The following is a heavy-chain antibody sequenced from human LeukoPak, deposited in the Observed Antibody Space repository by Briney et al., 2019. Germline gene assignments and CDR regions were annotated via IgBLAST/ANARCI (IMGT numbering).Heavy chain of an antibody. J-gene: IGHJ6*04. CDR2: ISSSGSTI. D-gene: IGHD3-10*02. CDR3: AELGITMIGGV. V-gene: IGHV3-48*04. CDR1: GFTFSSYS. Sequence: GGSLRLSCAASGFTFSSYSMNWVRQAPGKGLEWVSYISSSGSTIYYADSVKGRFTISRDNAKNSLYLQMNSPRAEDTAVYYCAELGITMIGGVWGKGATVTISS.